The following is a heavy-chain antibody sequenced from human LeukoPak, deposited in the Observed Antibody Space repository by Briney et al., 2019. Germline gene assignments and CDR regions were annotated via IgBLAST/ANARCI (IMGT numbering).Heavy chain of an antibody. CDR3: ARQFLQFRPCDY. Sequence: GGSLRLSCAASGFTFSSYWMSWVRQAPEKGLEWVANIKQDGGEHYYVDSVKGRFTISRDNAKNSLYLQMNSLRAEDTAVYYCARQFLQFRPCDYWGQGTLVTVSS. CDR2: IKQDGGEH. J-gene: IGHJ4*02. CDR1: GFTFSSYW. D-gene: IGHD4-11*01. V-gene: IGHV3-7*01.